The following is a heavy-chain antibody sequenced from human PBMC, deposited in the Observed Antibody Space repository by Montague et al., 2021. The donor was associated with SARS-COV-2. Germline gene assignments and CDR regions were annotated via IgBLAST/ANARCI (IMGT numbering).Heavy chain of an antibody. CDR3: ARGERRKVRWGPGRGSEIDTYFALDV. CDR2: IHHSGKP. D-gene: IGHD2-15*01. CDR1: GGSVSSYY. Sequence: SETLSLTCAVYGGSVSSYYYSWVRQSPPKGLEWIGEIHHSGKPTXXPSLTRRVAISVDTSKNQFSLTLRSVTAADAAVYYRARGERRKVRWGPGRGSEIDTYFALDVRGQGTTVIISS. V-gene: IGHV4-34*01. J-gene: IGHJ6*01.